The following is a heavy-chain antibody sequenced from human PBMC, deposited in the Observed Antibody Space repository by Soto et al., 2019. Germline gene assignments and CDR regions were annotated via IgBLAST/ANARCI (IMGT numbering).Heavy chain of an antibody. CDR1: GGTFSSYT. V-gene: IGHV1-69*02. CDR3: ARAYCSSTSCPAPFDY. J-gene: IGHJ4*02. CDR2: IIPILGIA. Sequence: QVQLVQSGAEVKKPGSSVKVSCKASGGTFSSYTISWVRQAPGQGLEWMGRIIPILGIANYAQKFQGRVTITADKSASTAYMELSSLRSEDTAVYYCARAYCSSTSCPAPFDYGGQGTLGTVSS. D-gene: IGHD2-2*01.